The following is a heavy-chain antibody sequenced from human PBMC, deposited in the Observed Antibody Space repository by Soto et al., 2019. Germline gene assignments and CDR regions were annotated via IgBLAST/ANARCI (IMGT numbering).Heavy chain of an antibody. V-gene: IGHV1-18*01. CDR1: GYTFTSYG. D-gene: IGHD3-10*01. CDR2: ISAYNGNT. Sequence: QVQLVQSGAEVKKPGASVKVSCKASGYTFTSYGISWVRQAPGQGLEWMGWISAYNGNTNYAQKLQGRVTMTTDTSTSKDYMELRSLRSDDTAVYYCARDKDMVRGVGYGMDVWGQGTTVTVSS. J-gene: IGHJ6*02. CDR3: ARDKDMVRGVGYGMDV.